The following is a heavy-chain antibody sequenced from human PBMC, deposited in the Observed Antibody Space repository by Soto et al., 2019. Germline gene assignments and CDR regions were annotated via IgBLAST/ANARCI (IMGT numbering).Heavy chain of an antibody. V-gene: IGHV3-30*07. CDR2: ISYDGSNK. D-gene: IGHD3-10*01. Sequence: WGSLRLSCAASGFTFISYAIHFFRHSPFKWLEWVAVISYDGSNKYYADSVKGRFTISRDNAKNSLYLQMNSLRAEDTAVYYCARENMVRGVMGNYYYYGMDVWGQGTTVTVSS. J-gene: IGHJ6*02. CDR1: GFTFISYA. CDR3: ARENMVRGVMGNYYYYGMDV.